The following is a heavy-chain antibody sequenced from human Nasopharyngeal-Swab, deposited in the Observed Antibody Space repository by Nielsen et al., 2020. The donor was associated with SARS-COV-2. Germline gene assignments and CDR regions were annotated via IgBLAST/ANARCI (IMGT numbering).Heavy chain of an antibody. CDR3: ATINTSSPPNYYYYMDV. CDR1: GGSFSGHQ. J-gene: IGHJ6*03. V-gene: IGHV4-34*01. CDR2: VSHGGGT. Sequence: SETLSLTCAVYGGSFSGHQWSWVRQPPGKGLEWIGEVSHGGGTNYNPSLKSRVTISVDTSKNQFSLKLTSVTAADTAVYYCATINTSSPPNYYYYMDVWGKGTTVTVSS. D-gene: IGHD6-6*01.